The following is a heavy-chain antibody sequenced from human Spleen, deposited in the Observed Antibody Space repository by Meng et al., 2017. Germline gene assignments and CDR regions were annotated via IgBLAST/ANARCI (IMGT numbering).Heavy chain of an antibody. Sequence: SEKVSCKPSGYTFTNFGITWVRQATGQGLEWMGWMNLDRGGTYHAQKFKDRVTMTGDTAISTAYMELSGLRSDDTAMYCCARDEDISAAGKLFGDYWGQGTLVTVSS. V-gene: IGHV1-2*02. CDR3: ARDEDISAAGKLFGDY. J-gene: IGHJ4*02. D-gene: IGHD6-13*01. CDR1: GYTFTNFG. CDR2: MNLDRGGT.